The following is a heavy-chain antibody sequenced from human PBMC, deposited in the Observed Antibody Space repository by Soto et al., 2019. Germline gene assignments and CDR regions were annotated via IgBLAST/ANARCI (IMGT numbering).Heavy chain of an antibody. CDR1: GASSSDYY. Sequence: QVQLQESGPGLVKPSETLSLTCTVSGASSSDYYWSWIRQPPGKGLEWIGYIYFSGATNYNPSLKSRVAISIDTSKNQFSLNLSSVTAADTATYYCARRGGLGPCADGVCLPGDAFDIWGQGTMVTVSS. D-gene: IGHD2-8*01. J-gene: IGHJ3*02. V-gene: IGHV4-59*01. CDR3: ARRGGLGPCADGVCLPGDAFDI. CDR2: IYFSGAT.